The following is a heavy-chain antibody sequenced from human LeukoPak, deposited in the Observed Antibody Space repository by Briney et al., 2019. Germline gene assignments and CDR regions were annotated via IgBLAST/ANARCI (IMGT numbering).Heavy chain of an antibody. CDR3: ARVGAWELQRVFEN. CDR1: GFTFSNYW. D-gene: IGHD1-26*01. J-gene: IGHJ4*02. Sequence: GGSLRLSCAASGFTFSNYWMTWARQVPGKGLEWVANIKQDGSEKHYVESVRGRFAISRDNAGNSLYLQMDSLRVDDTAVYYCARVGAWELQRVFENWGQGTLVTVSS. V-gene: IGHV3-7*01. CDR2: IKQDGSEK.